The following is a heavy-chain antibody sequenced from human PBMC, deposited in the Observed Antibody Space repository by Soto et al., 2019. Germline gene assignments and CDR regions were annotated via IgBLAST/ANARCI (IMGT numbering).Heavy chain of an antibody. J-gene: IGHJ4*02. CDR1: GFTFSSYA. Sequence: EVQLLESGGGLVQPGGSLRLSCAASGFTFSSYAMSWVRQAPGKGLEWVSAISGSGGSTYYADSVKGRFTISRDNSKNPLDLQMNSLRTEDTAVYYCAKDRNGDNLFDYWGQGTLVTVSS. CDR2: ISGSGGST. D-gene: IGHD4-17*01. CDR3: AKDRNGDNLFDY. V-gene: IGHV3-23*01.